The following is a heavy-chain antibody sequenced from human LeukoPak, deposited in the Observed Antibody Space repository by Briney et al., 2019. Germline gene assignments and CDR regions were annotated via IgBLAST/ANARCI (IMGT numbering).Heavy chain of an antibody. CDR2: IYYSGST. CDR3: ARSVYCSSTSCYRTGIVGAGEYYYMDV. V-gene: IGHV4-39*01. CDR1: GGSISSSSYY. J-gene: IGHJ6*03. D-gene: IGHD2-2*01. Sequence: SETLSLTCTVSGGSISSSSYYWSWIRQPPGKGLEWIGSIYYSGSTYYNPSLKSRVTISVDTSKNPFSLKLGSVTAEDLAVYYCARSVYCSSTSCYRTGIVGAGEYYYMDVWGKGTTVTVSS.